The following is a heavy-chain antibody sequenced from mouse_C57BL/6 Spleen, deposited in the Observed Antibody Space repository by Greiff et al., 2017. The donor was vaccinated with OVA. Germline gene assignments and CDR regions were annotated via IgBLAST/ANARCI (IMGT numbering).Heavy chain of an antibody. CDR2: ISYDGSN. V-gene: IGHV3-6*01. CDR3: ARFDY. Sequence: EVKLQESGPGLVKPSQSLSLTCSVTGYSITSGYYWNWIRQFPGNKLEWMGYISYDGSNNYNPSLKNRISITRDTSKNQFFLKLNSVTTEDTATYYCARFDYWGQGTTLTVSS. CDR1: GYSITSGYY. J-gene: IGHJ2*01.